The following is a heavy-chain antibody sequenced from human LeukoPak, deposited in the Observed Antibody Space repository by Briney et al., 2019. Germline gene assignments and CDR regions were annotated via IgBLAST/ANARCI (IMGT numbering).Heavy chain of an antibody. CDR1: GGSFSGYY. CDR2: IYYSGST. Sequence: SETLSLTCAVYGGSFSGYYWSWIRQPPGKGLEWIGYIYYSGSTNYNPSLKSRVTISVDTSKNQFSLKLSSVTAADTAVYYCARAVSGSYFPWGQGTLVTVSS. CDR3: ARAVSGSYFP. J-gene: IGHJ5*02. D-gene: IGHD3-10*01. V-gene: IGHV4-59*01.